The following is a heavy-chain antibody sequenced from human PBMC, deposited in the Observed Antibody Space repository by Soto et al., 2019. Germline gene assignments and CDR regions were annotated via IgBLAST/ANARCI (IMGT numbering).Heavy chain of an antibody. CDR3: AMFLIAAGTLQAGKFKY. V-gene: IGHV4-30-4*01. Sequence: SETLSLTCTVSGSSISSGDYYWGWIHQPPRKDLEWIRYIYYSGITYYNPSLKSRVTISVDTSKNQFSLKLSSVTAADTAVCYCAMFLIAAGTLQAGKFKYWGQGTLVTVSS. CDR2: IYYSGIT. J-gene: IGHJ4*02. CDR1: GSSISSGDYY. D-gene: IGHD6-13*01.